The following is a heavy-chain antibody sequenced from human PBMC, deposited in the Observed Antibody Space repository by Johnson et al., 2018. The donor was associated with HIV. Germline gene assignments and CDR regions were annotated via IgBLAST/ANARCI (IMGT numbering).Heavy chain of an antibody. V-gene: IGHV3-7*03. D-gene: IGHD3-16*01. Sequence: VQVVESGGGLVQPGGSLRLSCAASRFTFSSYWMNWVRQAPGNGLAWVANIKQDGSEKHYVDSVKGRFTISRDNAKNSLYLQMNSLRAEDTAVYYCASGRDSIGDGGAFDIWGQGTMVTVSS. CDR2: IKQDGSEK. CDR3: ASGRDSIGDGGAFDI. CDR1: RFTFSSYW. J-gene: IGHJ3*02.